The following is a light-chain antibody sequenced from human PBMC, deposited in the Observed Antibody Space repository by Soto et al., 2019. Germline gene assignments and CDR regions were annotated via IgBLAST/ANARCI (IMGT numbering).Light chain of an antibody. CDR1: QGISSY. CDR3: QQYYSYPPWT. V-gene: IGKV1-8*01. J-gene: IGKJ1*01. Sequence: IRMTQSPSSFSASTGDRVTITCRASQGISSYLAWYQQKPGKAPKLLIYAASTLQSGVPSRFIGSGSGTDFTLTISCLQSEDFATYYCQQYYSYPPWTFGQGTKV. CDR2: AAS.